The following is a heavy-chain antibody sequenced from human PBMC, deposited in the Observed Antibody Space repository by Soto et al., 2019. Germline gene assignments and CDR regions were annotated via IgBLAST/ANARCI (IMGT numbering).Heavy chain of an antibody. CDR1: GFTFGNYF. CDR2: ISSNGGRT. Sequence: EVQLLESGGGLVQPGESLRLSCAASGFTFGNYFMNWVRQAPGKGLEWVSDISSNGGRTHYADSVRGRFTISRDNSRNTLYLQMSSLRAEDTALYYCAKDLHWYGSDVWGQGNTVTVSS. V-gene: IGHV3-23*01. D-gene: IGHD6-13*01. CDR3: AKDLHWYGSDV. J-gene: IGHJ6*02.